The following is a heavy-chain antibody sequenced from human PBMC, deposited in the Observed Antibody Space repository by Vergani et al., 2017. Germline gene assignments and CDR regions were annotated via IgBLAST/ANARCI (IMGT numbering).Heavy chain of an antibody. D-gene: IGHD6-19*01. V-gene: IGHV4-39*01. J-gene: IGHJ5*02. CDR3: ARHSTVEWLVKLGWIDP. CDR1: GASIRSSNYY. CDR2: IYYSGST. Sequence: QLQLQESGPGLVKPSATLSLTCSVSGASIRSSNYYWGWIRQPPGKWLEWIAIIYYSGSTYYNPSLKSRVTISLDTSTNQFSLKLSSVTAADTAVYFCARHSTVEWLVKLGWIDPWGQGILVTVSS.